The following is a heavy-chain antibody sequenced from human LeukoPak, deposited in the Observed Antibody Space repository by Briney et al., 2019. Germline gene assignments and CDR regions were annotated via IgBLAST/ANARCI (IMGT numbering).Heavy chain of an antibody. J-gene: IGHJ6*02. D-gene: IGHD3-10*01. V-gene: IGHV3-15*01. CDR2: IKSKTDGGTT. CDR3: TTDLLWFGEYGYYYGMDV. Sequence: GGSLRLSCAASGFTFSSAWMSWVRQAPGKGLEWVGRIKSKTDGGTTDYAAPVKGRFTISRDDSKNTLYLQMNSLKTEDTAVYYCTTDLLWFGEYGYYYGMDVWGQGTTVTVSS. CDR1: GFTFSSAW.